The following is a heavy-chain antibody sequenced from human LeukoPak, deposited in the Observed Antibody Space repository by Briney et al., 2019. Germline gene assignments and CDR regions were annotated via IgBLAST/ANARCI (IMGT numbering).Heavy chain of an antibody. CDR2: IIPIFGTA. J-gene: IGHJ4*02. CDR1: GGTFSSYA. D-gene: IGHD6-19*01. V-gene: IGHV1-69*13. Sequence: ASVKVSCKASGGTFSSYAISWVRQAPGQGLEWMGGIIPIFGTANYAQKFQGRVTITADESTSTACMELSSLRSEDTAVYYCARFSGGYSSGWYLDDYWGQGTLVTVSS. CDR3: ARFSGGYSSGWYLDDY.